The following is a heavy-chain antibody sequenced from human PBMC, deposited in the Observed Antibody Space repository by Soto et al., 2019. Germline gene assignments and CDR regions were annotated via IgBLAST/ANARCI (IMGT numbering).Heavy chain of an antibody. Sequence: EVHLVESGGGLVKPGGSLSLSCEAAGFAFISYGLNWVRQAPGKGLEWVPFTSARSGNIYYGDSLRGRLTISRDNAKKSVYLKMNSLRVEGTAIYYCARTWIRFGPNDYWGQGAPGTVSS. CDR3: ARTWIRFGPNDY. J-gene: IGHJ4*02. CDR2: TSARSGNI. V-gene: IGHV3-21*01. D-gene: IGHD3-16*01. CDR1: GFAFISYG.